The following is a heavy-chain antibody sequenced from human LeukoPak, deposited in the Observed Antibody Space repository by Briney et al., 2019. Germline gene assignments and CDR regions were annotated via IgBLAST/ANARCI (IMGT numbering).Heavy chain of an antibody. CDR1: GFTFSSYA. CDR2: ISGGGGST. J-gene: IGHJ4*02. CDR3: AKVAPYYYDSSAYHPGY. Sequence: GGSLRLSCAASGFTFSSYAMSWVRQAPGKGLEWVSAISGGGGSTYYADSVKGRFTISRDNSKNTLYLQMKSLRAEDTAVYYCAKVAPYYYDSSAYHPGYWGQGALVTVSS. V-gene: IGHV3-23*01. D-gene: IGHD3-22*01.